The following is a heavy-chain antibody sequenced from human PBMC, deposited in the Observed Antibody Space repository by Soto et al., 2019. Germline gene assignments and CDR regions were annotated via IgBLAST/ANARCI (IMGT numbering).Heavy chain of an antibody. CDR3: ARAPCGGDSYGMAV. CDR1: GFTFSSYS. V-gene: IGHV3-21*01. Sequence: EVQLVESGGGLVKPGGSLRLSCAASGFTFSSYSMNWVRQAPGKGLEWVSSISSSSSYIYYADSVKGRCTISRDNAKNSMYLQMNSLRGEDTAVYYCARAPCGGDSYGMAVWGKGTTVTVSS. D-gene: IGHD2-21*02. J-gene: IGHJ6*04. CDR2: ISSSSSYI.